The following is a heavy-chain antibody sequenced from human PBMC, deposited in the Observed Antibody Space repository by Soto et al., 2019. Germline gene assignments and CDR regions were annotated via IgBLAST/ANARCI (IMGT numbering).Heavy chain of an antibody. CDR2: ISYDGSNK. CDR1: GFTFSSYG. Sequence: GGSLRLSCAASGFTFSSYGMHWVRQAPGKGLEWVAVISYDGSNKYYADSVKGRFTISRDNSKNTLYLQMNSLRAEDTAVYYCAKDMGKRGGYSYGHPFDYWGQGTLVTVSS. CDR3: AKDMGKRGGYSYGHPFDY. V-gene: IGHV3-30*18. D-gene: IGHD5-18*01. J-gene: IGHJ4*02.